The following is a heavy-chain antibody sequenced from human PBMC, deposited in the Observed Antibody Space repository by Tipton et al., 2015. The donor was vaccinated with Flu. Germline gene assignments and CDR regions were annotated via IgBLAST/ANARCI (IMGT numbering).Heavy chain of an antibody. CDR3: ARGSGYSTSSSDFS. J-gene: IGHJ5*02. Sequence: QVQLVQSGAEVKKPGSSVRVSCEASGGTFSSHGLSWIRQAPGQGLEWMGRIIPILGMTNYAQKFQGRLTITADGSTNTAYMDLSSLRSDGTATYYCARGSGYSTSSSDFSWGQGTRVTVSS. CDR2: IIPILGMT. V-gene: IGHV1-69*09. CDR1: GGTFSSHG. D-gene: IGHD6-19*01.